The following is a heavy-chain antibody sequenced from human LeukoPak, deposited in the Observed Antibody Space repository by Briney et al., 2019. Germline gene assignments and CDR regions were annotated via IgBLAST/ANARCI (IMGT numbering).Heavy chain of an antibody. CDR3: ASNVAARPRYYYYYMDV. V-gene: IGHV3-53*01. D-gene: IGHD6-6*01. CDR2: IYSGGST. J-gene: IGHJ6*03. CDR1: GFTVSSNY. Sequence: GGSLRLSCAASGFTVSSNYMSWVRQAPGKGLEWVSVIYSGGSTYYADSVKGRFTISRDNSKNTLYLQTNSLRAEDTAVYYCASNVAARPRYYYYYMDVWGKGTTVTVSS.